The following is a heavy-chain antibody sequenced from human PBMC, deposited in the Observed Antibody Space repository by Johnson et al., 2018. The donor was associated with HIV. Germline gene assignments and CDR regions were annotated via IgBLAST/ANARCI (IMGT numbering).Heavy chain of an antibody. CDR3: ARDTSGEGRAFDI. Sequence: VQLVESGGDLVQPGRSLRLSCAASGFSFDEYDMSWVRQAPGKGLEWVANIKQDGSEKYYVDSVKGRFSISRDNAKNSLDLQMNSLRAEDTAVYYCARDTSGEGRAFDIWGQGTMVTVSS. CDR2: IKQDGSEK. V-gene: IGHV3-7*05. D-gene: IGHD3-10*01. J-gene: IGHJ3*02. CDR1: GFSFDEYD.